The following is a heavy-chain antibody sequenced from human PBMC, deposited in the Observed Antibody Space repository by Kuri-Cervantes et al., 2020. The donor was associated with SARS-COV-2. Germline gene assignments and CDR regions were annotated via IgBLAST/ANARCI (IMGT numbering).Heavy chain of an antibody. CDR3: ARVPLKEYSSLGGYGMDV. Sequence: ETLSLTCAASGFTFSGHWIHWVRQAPGKGLVWVSRINPDGSYTNNADSVEGRFTLSRDNAKNSLYLQMNSLRAEDTAVYYCARVPLKEYSSLGGYGMDVWGQGTTVTVSS. D-gene: IGHD6-6*01. V-gene: IGHV3-74*01. CDR2: INPDGSYT. CDR1: GFTFSGHW. J-gene: IGHJ6*02.